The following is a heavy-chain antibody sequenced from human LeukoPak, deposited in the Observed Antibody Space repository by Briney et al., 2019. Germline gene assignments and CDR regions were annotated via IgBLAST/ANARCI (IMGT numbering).Heavy chain of an antibody. V-gene: IGHV1-69*13. Sequence: ASVKVSCKASGGTFSSYAISWVRQAPGQGLEWMGGIIPIFGTANYAQKFQGRVTITADESTSTAYMALSSLRSEDTAVYYCARSPMGSGSANWFDPWGQGTLVTVSS. CDR3: ARSPMGSGSANWFDP. D-gene: IGHD3-10*01. J-gene: IGHJ5*02. CDR1: GGTFSSYA. CDR2: IIPIFGTA.